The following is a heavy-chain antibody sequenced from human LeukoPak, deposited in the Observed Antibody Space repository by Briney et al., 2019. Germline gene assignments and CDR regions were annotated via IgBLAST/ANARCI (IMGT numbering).Heavy chain of an antibody. CDR2: IYTSGST. J-gene: IGHJ3*02. Sequence: ASETLSLTCTVSGGSISSYYWSWIRQPAGKGLEWIGRIYTSGSTNYNPSLKSRVTMSVDTSKNQFSLKLSSVTAADTAVYYCARSGRLSGPPHDAFDIWGQGTMVTVSS. CDR1: GGSISSYY. D-gene: IGHD3-9*01. V-gene: IGHV4-4*07. CDR3: ARSGRLSGPPHDAFDI.